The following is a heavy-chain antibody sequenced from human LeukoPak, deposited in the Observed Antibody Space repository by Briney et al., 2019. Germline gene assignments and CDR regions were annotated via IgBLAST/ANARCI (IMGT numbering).Heavy chain of an antibody. CDR2: ISGSGGAT. J-gene: IGHJ4*02. Sequence: GGSLRLSCAASGFTFNTYGMSWVRQAPGKGLEWVSGISGSGGATYYADSVKGRFTISRDNSKNTLYLQMNSLRAEDTAVYYCARGPSGYHNTGGQGTLVTVSS. V-gene: IGHV3-23*01. CDR3: ARGPSGYHNT. CDR1: GFTFNTYG. D-gene: IGHD5-12*01.